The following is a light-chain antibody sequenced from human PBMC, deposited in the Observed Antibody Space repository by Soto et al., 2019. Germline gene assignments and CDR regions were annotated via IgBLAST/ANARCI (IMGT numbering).Light chain of an antibody. V-gene: IGLV1-40*01. J-gene: IGLJ1*01. CDR3: QADNSNHSEV. CDR2: GSD. Sequence: QSVLTQPPSVPGAPGQTVTISCTGSGSNIGAGYGVQWYQQLPGTAPRLLIYGSDDRPSGVPDRFSASVSGNSASLAITGLQTEDEAVYYCQADNSNHSEVFXPETKVT. CDR1: GSNIGAGYG.